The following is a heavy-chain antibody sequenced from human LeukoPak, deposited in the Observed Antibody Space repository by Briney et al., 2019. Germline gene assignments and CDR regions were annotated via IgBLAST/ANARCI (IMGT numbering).Heavy chain of an antibody. D-gene: IGHD2-15*01. J-gene: IGHJ4*02. CDR2: ISSSGSTI. Sequence: GGSLRLSCTASGFTFSSYSMNWVREAPGKGREWGSYISSSGSTIYYADSVKGRFTISRDNAKNSLYLQMNSLRAEDTAVYYCARDLSLYCSGGSCYSLNYWGQGTLVTVSS. V-gene: IGHV3-48*04. CDR3: ARDLSLYCSGGSCYSLNY. CDR1: GFTFSSYS.